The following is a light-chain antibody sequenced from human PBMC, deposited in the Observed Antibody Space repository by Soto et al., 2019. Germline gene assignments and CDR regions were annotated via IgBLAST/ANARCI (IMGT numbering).Light chain of an antibody. CDR2: RAS. CDR3: QQYYDWPQT. J-gene: IGKJ1*01. Sequence: EIVMTQSPATLSVSPGERATLSCRASQSVSGNLAWYQQKPGQAPRLLIYRASTRATGIPDTFSGTGSATAFTLTISSLQSDDVAVYYCQQYYDWPQTFGQGTKVDIK. CDR1: QSVSGN. V-gene: IGKV3-15*01.